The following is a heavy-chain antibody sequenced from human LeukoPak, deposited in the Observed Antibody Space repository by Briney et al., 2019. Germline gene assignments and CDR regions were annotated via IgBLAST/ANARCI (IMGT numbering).Heavy chain of an antibody. V-gene: IGHV3-48*01. Sequence: GGSLRLSCAASGFTFSEYSMNWVRQAPGKGLEWVSYITSSSGTTHYADSVKGRFTISRDNAKNSLYLQMNSLRAEDTAVYYCANLQWSIGFDAFDIWGQGTMVTVSS. J-gene: IGHJ3*02. CDR3: ANLQWSIGFDAFDI. D-gene: IGHD2-15*01. CDR1: GFTFSEYS. CDR2: ITSSSGTT.